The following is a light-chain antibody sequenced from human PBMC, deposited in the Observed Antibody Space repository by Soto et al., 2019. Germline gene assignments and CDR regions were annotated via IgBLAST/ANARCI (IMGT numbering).Light chain of an antibody. CDR1: SSDIGGYKY. J-gene: IGLJ1*01. Sequence: QSALTQPASVSGSPGQSITISCSGTSSDIGGYKYVSWYQQLPGKAPKLMIYEVTNRPSGVSNRFSGSKSGTSATLGITGFQTGDEADYYRGSWDSSLSAYVFGTGTKLTVL. V-gene: IGLV2-14*01. CDR3: GSWDSSLSAYV. CDR2: EVT.